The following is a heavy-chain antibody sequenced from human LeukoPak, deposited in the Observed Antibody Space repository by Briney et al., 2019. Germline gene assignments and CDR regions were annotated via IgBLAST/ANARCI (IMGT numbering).Heavy chain of an antibody. V-gene: IGHV3-33*01. D-gene: IGHD3-22*01. CDR1: GFTFSSYG. J-gene: IGHJ4*02. CDR2: IWYDGSNK. CDR3: AREGGYYYDSSGYYFPLYFDY. Sequence: GGSLRLSCAASGFTFSSYGMHWVRQAPGKGLEWVAVIWYDGSNKYYADSVKGRFTISRDNSKNTLYLQMNSLRAEDTAVYYCAREGGYYYDSSGYYFPLYFDYWGQGTLVTVSS.